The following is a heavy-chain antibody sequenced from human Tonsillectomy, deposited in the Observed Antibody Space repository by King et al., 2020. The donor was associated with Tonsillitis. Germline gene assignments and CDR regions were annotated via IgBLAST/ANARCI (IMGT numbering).Heavy chain of an antibody. J-gene: IGHJ4*02. CDR1: GFTFSSYS. D-gene: IGHD1-1*01. CDR3: ARDVGRYNWNGELVDY. Sequence: QLVQSGGGLVQPGGSLRLSCAASGFTFSSYSMNWVRQAPGKGLEWVAYISSSSSTIYYADSVKGRFTISRDNAKNSLYLQMNSLRAEDTAVYYCARDVGRYNWNGELVDYWGQGTLVTVSS. CDR2: ISSSSSTI. V-gene: IGHV3-48*01.